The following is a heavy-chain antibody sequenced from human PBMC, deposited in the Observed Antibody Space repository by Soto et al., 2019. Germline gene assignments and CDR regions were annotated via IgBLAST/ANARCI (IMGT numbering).Heavy chain of an antibody. Sequence: EVQLVESGGGLVQPGRSLRLSCAASGFTFDDYAMHWVRQAPGKGLEWVSGISWNSGSIGYEDSVKGRFTISRDNAKNSLYLQMDRLRAEDTALYYCAKGGQLLVEGGGYWGQGTLVTVSS. D-gene: IGHD2-2*01. CDR1: GFTFDDYA. CDR2: ISWNSGSI. CDR3: AKGGQLLVEGGGY. J-gene: IGHJ4*02. V-gene: IGHV3-9*01.